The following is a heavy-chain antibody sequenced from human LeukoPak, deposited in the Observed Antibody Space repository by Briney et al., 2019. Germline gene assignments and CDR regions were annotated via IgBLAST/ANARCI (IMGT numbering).Heavy chain of an antibody. V-gene: IGHV3-11*01. CDR1: GFTFSDYY. D-gene: IGHD4-17*01. CDR3: ARDRGYGDTDYFDY. Sequence: GGSLRLSCAASGFTFSDYYMSWIRQAPGKGLEWVSYISSSGSTIYYADSVKGRFTISRDNAKNSLYLQMNSLRAEDTALYYCARDRGYGDTDYFDYWGQGTLVTVSS. CDR2: ISSSGSTI. J-gene: IGHJ4*02.